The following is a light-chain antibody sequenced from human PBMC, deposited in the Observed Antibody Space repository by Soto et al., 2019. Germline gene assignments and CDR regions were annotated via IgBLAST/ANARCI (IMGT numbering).Light chain of an antibody. Sequence: EIVLTQSPATLSLSPGERATLPCRASQSLSSYLAWYQQKRGQAPRLLIYDASKRATGIPARFSGSGSGTDFTLSISSLEPEDFAVYYCQQRSDWPLTFGGGTKVEIK. CDR2: DAS. V-gene: IGKV3-11*01. J-gene: IGKJ4*01. CDR1: QSLSSY. CDR3: QQRSDWPLT.